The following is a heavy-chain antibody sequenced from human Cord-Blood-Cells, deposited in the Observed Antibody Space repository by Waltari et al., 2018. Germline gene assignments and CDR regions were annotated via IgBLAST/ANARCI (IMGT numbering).Heavy chain of an antibody. CDR3: ARQGLYYDILTGYYPFDY. CDR1: GGSISSSSYF. J-gene: IGHJ4*02. Sequence: QLQLQESGAGLVKPSETLSLTCTVSGGSISSSSYFWGWIRQPPGKGLEWIGSIYYSGSTYYNPSLKSRVTISVDTSKNQFSLKLSSVTAADTAVYYCARQGLYYDILTGYYPFDYWGQGTLVTVSS. CDR2: IYYSGST. D-gene: IGHD3-9*01. V-gene: IGHV4-39*01.